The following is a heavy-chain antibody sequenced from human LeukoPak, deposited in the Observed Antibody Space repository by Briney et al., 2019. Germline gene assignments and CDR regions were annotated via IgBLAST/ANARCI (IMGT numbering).Heavy chain of an antibody. CDR1: GFTVSSNY. Sequence: GGSLRPSCAASGFTVSSNYMSWVRQAPGKGLEWVSVIYSGGSTYYADSVKGRFTISRDNSKNTLYLQMNSLRAEDTAVYYCARIISSWVYFDYWGQGTLVTVSS. J-gene: IGHJ4*02. D-gene: IGHD6-13*01. V-gene: IGHV3-66*01. CDR3: ARIISSWVYFDY. CDR2: IYSGGST.